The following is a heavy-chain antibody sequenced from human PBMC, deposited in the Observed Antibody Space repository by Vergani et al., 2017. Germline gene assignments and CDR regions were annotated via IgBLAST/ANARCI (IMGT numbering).Heavy chain of an antibody. CDR2: ISSSSSYT. Sequence: QVQLVESGGGLVKPGGSLRLSCAASGFTFSDYYMSWIRQAPGKGLEWVSYISSSSSYTNYADSVKGRFTISRDNAKKSLYLQMNSLRAEDTAVYYCARFRAEQWLVRGSERVGYYFDYWGQGTLVTVSS. V-gene: IGHV3-11*06. D-gene: IGHD6-19*01. J-gene: IGHJ4*02. CDR3: ARFRAEQWLVRGSERVGYYFDY. CDR1: GFTFSDYY.